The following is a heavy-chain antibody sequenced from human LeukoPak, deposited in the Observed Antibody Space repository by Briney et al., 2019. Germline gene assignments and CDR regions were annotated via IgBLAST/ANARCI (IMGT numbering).Heavy chain of an antibody. CDR3: ARDTFGSGSSKYYYYYYMDV. D-gene: IGHD3-10*01. CDR2: IYYSGST. CDR1: GGSISSTTYY. V-gene: IGHV4-39*07. J-gene: IGHJ6*03. Sequence: PSETLSLICTVSGGSISSTTYYWGWLRQPPGKGLEWIGSIYYSGSTYYNPSLKSRVTISVDTSKNQFSLKLSSVTAADTAVYYCARDTFGSGSSKYYYYYYMDVWGKGTTVTISS.